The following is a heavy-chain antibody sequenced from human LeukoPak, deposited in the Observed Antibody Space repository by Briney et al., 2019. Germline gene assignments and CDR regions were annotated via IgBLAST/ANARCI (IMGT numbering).Heavy chain of an antibody. J-gene: IGHJ1*01. CDR2: INPSGGST. D-gene: IGHD3-10*01. CDR1: GYTFTIYY. V-gene: IGHV1-46*01. Sequence: ASVTVSFTASGYTFTIYYMHWVRQAPGQGLEWMGIINPSGGSTSYAQKFQGRVTMTRDTSTSTVYMELSSLRSEDTAVYYCARDGSYYGSGDQHWGQGTLVTVSS. CDR3: ARDGSYYGSGDQH.